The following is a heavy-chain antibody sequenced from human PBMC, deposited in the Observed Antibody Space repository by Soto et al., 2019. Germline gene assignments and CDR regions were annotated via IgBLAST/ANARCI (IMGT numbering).Heavy chain of an antibody. CDR1: GFTFSSYA. J-gene: IGHJ4*02. CDR3: AKGPNWNYVDY. V-gene: IGHV3-23*01. D-gene: IGHD1-1*01. CDR2: ISGSGGDT. Sequence: EVRLLESGGGLAQPGGSLRLSCAASGFTFSSYAMTWVRQAPGKGPEWVSGISGSGGDTYYADSVKGRFTISRDNSKNTLYLQMNTLRAEDTAVYYCAKGPNWNYVDYWGQGTLVTVSS.